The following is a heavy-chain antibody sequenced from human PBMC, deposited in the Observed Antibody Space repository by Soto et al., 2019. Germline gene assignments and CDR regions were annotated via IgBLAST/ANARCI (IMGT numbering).Heavy chain of an antibody. D-gene: IGHD2-15*01. CDR3: VKDLRRGYCSGGSCYDGDY. Sequence: GGSLRLSCSASGFTFSSYAMHWVRQAPGKGLEYVSAISSNGGSTYYADSVKGRFTISRDNSKNTLYLQMSSLRAEDTAVYYCVKDLRRGYCSGGSCYDGDYWGQGTLVTVSS. CDR2: ISSNGGST. V-gene: IGHV3-64D*08. J-gene: IGHJ4*02. CDR1: GFTFSSYA.